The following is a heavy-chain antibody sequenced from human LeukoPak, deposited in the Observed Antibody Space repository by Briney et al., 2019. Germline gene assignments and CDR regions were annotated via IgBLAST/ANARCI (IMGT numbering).Heavy chain of an antibody. Sequence: GGSLRLSCAASGFNFSSYAMTWVRQAPGKGLEWVSSISSGGGTTYYADSVKGRFTISRDNSKNTLYLQMNSLRAEDTAVYYCAKDPGGSWDYWGQGALVTVSS. CDR3: AKDPGGSWDY. D-gene: IGHD2-8*02. CDR1: GFNFSSYA. CDR2: ISSGGGTT. V-gene: IGHV3-23*01. J-gene: IGHJ4*02.